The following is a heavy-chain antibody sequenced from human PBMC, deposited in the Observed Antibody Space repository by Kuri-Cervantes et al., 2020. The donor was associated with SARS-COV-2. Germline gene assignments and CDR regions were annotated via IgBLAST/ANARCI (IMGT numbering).Heavy chain of an antibody. CDR2: IYYSGST. D-gene: IGHD3-10*01. CDR3: HGGGPAYYGSGSYFDAFDI. V-gene: IGHV4-39*01. Sequence: GSLRLSCTVSGGSISSSSYYWGWIRQPPGKGLEWIGSIYYSGSTYYNPSLKSRVTISVDTSKNQFSLKLSSVTAADTAVYYCHGGGPAYYGSGSYFDAFDIWGQGTRVTVSS. J-gene: IGHJ3*02. CDR1: GGSISSSSYY.